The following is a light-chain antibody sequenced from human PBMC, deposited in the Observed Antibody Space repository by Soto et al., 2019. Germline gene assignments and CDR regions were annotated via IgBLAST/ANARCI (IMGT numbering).Light chain of an antibody. J-gene: IGKJ1*01. CDR1: QVIKNE. CDR2: VAS. CDR3: QRYDTFSGT. V-gene: IGKV1-6*01. Sequence: AIQMTQAPSSLSASVGERFTSTFLASQVIKNELSWYQQRPGRDPKLLIYVASNLQSGVPSRFSGSGSGTDFTPTISSLQPDDFGTFYCQRYDTFSGTFGQGTKVDI.